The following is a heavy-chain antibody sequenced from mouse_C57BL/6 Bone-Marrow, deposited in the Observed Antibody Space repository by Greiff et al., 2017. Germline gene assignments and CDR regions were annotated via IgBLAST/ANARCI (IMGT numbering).Heavy chain of an antibody. CDR1: GFTFSSYA. V-gene: IGHV5-4*03. J-gene: IGHJ4*01. CDR3: ARVLRRVYYAMDY. D-gene: IGHD2-4*01. CDR2: ISDGGSYT. Sequence: EVTLVESGGGLVQPGGSLRLSCAASGFTFSSYAMSWVRQPPEKRLEWVATISDGGSYTYYPDNVKGRFTISRDNAKNNLYLQMSHLKSEDTAIYYCARVLRRVYYAMDYWGQGTSVTVSS.